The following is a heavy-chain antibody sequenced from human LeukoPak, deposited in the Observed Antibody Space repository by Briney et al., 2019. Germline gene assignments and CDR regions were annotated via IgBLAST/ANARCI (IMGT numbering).Heavy chain of an antibody. CDR2: INYNGNVN. D-gene: IGHD3-16*01. CDR1: GFTFSSYW. J-gene: IGHJ6*02. CDR3: ARGGGLDV. V-gene: IGHV3-7*03. Sequence: GGSLRLSCAASGFTFSSYWMNWARQAPGKGLEWVASINYNGNVNFYVDSVKGRFTISRDNAKNSLYLQMSNLRAEDTAVYFCARGGGLDVWGQGATVTVSS.